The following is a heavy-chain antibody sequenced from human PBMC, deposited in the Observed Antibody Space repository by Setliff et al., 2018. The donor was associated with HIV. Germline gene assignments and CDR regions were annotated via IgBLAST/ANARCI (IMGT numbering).Heavy chain of an antibody. V-gene: IGHV4-38-2*02. D-gene: IGHD4-17*01. J-gene: IGHJ4*02. CDR3: VRDDYGYNGKGFDY. Sequence: SETLSLTCAVSGYSIRDNFFWGWVRQPPGKGLEWIGSIFYTGTTYYNPSLKSRVTLSLDTSNNQISLRLSSVTAADTAMYYCVRDDYGYNGKGFDYWGPGTLVTVSS. CDR1: GYSIRDNFF. CDR2: IFYTGTT.